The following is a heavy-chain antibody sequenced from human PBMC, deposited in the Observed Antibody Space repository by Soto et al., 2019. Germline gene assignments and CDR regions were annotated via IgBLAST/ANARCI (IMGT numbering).Heavy chain of an antibody. V-gene: IGHV1-18*04. CDR1: GFIFNNYA. CDR3: ATAGNYDSSGRDF. CDR2: ISANSGNT. Sequence: ASVKVSCKAFGFIFNNYAISWVRQAPGQGLEWMGWISANSGNTNYAQKLQGRVTMTTDTSTSTAYMELRSLISDDTAVYYCATAGNYDSSGRDFWGRGTLVTVSS. J-gene: IGHJ4*02. D-gene: IGHD3-22*01.